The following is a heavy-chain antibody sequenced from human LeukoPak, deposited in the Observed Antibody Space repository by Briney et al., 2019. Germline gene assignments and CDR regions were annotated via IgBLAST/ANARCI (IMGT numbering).Heavy chain of an antibody. D-gene: IGHD1-26*01. V-gene: IGHV3-30-3*01. CDR3: ARDRQVGATGPHDY. Sequence: YAMHWVRQAPGKGLEWVAVISYDGSNKYYADSVKGRFTISRDNSKNTLYLQMNSLRAEDTAVYYCARDRQVGATGPHDYWGQGTLVTVSS. CDR1: YA. J-gene: IGHJ4*02. CDR2: ISYDGSNK.